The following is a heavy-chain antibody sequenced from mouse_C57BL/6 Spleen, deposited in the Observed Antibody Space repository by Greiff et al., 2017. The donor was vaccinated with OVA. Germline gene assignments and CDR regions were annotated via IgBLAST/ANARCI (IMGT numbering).Heavy chain of an antibody. Sequence: EVKLMESGGGLVKPGGSLKLSCAASGFTFSSYAMSWVRQTPEKRLEWVATISDGGSYTYYPDNVKGRFTISRDNAKNNLYLQMSHLKSEDTAMYYCARDWADYYGSSEAWFAYWGQGTLVTVPA. CDR1: GFTFSSYA. V-gene: IGHV5-4*01. D-gene: IGHD1-1*01. CDR2: ISDGGSYT. J-gene: IGHJ3*01. CDR3: ARDWADYYGSSEAWFAY.